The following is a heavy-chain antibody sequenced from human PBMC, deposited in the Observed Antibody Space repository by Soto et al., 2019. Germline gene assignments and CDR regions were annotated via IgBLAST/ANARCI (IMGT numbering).Heavy chain of an antibody. CDR2: INSDGSST. V-gene: IGHV3-74*01. J-gene: IGHJ6*04. Sequence: EVQLVESGGGLVQPGGSLRLSCAASGFTFSSYWMHWVRQAPGKGLVWVSRINSDGSSTSYADSVKGRFTISRDNAKNPLYLQMNSLRAEDTAVYYCARVGITGPTWGGYYYGMDVWGKGTTVTVSS. D-gene: IGHD1-20*01. CDR3: ARVGITGPTWGGYYYGMDV. CDR1: GFTFSSYW.